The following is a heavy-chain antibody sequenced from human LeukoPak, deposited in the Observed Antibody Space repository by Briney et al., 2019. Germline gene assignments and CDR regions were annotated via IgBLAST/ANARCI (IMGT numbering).Heavy chain of an antibody. J-gene: IGHJ3*02. CDR2: VGRDGSI. V-gene: IGHV3-21*01. CDR1: GLTFNTNT. Sequence: GGSLRLSCVASGLTFNTNTMNWVRQAPGKGLEWISCVGRDGSIHYADSVKGRITISRDNAKNSLFLQMNSLRAEDTAIYYCARRYYDTTGYAFDIWGQGTMVTVSS. D-gene: IGHD3-22*01. CDR3: ARRYYDTTGYAFDI.